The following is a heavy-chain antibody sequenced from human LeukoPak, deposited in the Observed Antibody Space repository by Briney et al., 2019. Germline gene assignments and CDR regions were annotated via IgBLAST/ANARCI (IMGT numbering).Heavy chain of an antibody. CDR1: GFTFSIYA. CDR3: ARAVVGKEDLDY. D-gene: IGHD6-19*01. V-gene: IGHV3-30*04. J-gene: IGHJ4*02. Sequence: ERSLRLSCAASGFTFSIYAIHWVRQAPGKGLEWVAVISHDGSTKYYAGSVRGRFTISRDNSKNTLYLQMDSLGAEDTAVYYCARAVVGKEDLDYWGQGTLVAVSS. CDR2: ISHDGSTK.